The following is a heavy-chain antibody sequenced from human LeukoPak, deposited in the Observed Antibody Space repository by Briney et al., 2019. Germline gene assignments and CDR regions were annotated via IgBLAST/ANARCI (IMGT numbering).Heavy chain of an antibody. D-gene: IGHD5-12*01. CDR1: GFTFTSYA. V-gene: IGHV3-23*01. CDR2: IRASGGTI. Sequence: GGSMRLSSAASGFTFTSYAMSWVSQAPGKGLEWVSSIRASGGTIYYADSVKGRFTISRENSKNTPKLQMNSLRTADTAVYYCGKEEGYDFAFFDYWGQGILVTVSS. CDR3: GKEEGYDFAFFDY. J-gene: IGHJ4*02.